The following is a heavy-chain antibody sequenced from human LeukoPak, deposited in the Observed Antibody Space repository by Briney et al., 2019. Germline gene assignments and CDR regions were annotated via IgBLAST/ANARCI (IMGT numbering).Heavy chain of an antibody. CDR3: TRPLFYYYDSSGYYY. D-gene: IGHD3-22*01. J-gene: IGHJ4*02. CDR2: IRSKAYGGTT. Sequence: GGSLRLSCTASGFTFGDYAMSWVRQAPGKGLEWVGFIRSKAYGGTTEYAASVKGRFTISRDDSKSIAYLQMNSLKTEDTAVYYCTRPLFYYYDSSGYYYWGQGTLVTVSS. CDR1: GFTFGDYA. V-gene: IGHV3-49*04.